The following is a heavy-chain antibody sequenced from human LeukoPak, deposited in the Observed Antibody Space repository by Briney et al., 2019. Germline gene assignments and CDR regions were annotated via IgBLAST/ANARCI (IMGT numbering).Heavy chain of an antibody. CDR1: GFTFSSYP. J-gene: IGHJ4*02. Sequence: GGSLRLSCAGSGFTFSSYPMNWVRQAPGKGLEWVSYISSSNSYIYYADSVKGRFTISRDNSKNTLYLQMNSLRAEDTAVYYCAKDSSSGYHDYWGQGTLVTVSS. CDR3: AKDSSSGYHDY. D-gene: IGHD3-3*01. V-gene: IGHV3-21*01. CDR2: ISSSNSYI.